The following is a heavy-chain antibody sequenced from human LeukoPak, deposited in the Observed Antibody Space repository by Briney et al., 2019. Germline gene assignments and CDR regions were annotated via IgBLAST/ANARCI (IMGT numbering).Heavy chain of an antibody. J-gene: IGHJ4*02. Sequence: GGSLRLSCAASGFTFSSYAMHWVRQAPGKGLEWVAVISYDGSNKYYADSVKGRFTISRDNSKNTLYLQMNSLRAEDTAVYYCARQRRYCSGDSCYQRTFDFWGQGTLVTVSS. CDR1: GFTFSSYA. V-gene: IGHV3-30-3*01. D-gene: IGHD2-15*01. CDR3: ARQRRYCSGDSCYQRTFDF. CDR2: ISYDGSNK.